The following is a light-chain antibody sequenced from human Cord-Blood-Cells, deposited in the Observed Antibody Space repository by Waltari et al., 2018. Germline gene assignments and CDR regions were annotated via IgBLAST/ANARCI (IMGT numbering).Light chain of an antibody. CDR2: EGS. J-gene: IGLJ2*01. CDR3: CSYAGSSTFGV. V-gene: IGLV2-23*03. CDR1: STDVGSYNL. Sequence: QSALTQPASVSGSPGQSITISCTGTSTDVGSYNLVSWYQQHPGKAPKLMIYEGSKRPSGVSKRFSGSKSGNTASLTIPGLQAEDEADYYCCSYAGSSTFGVFGGGTKLTVL.